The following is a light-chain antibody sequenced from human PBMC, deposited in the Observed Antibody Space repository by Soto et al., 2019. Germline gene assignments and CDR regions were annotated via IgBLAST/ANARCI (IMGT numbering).Light chain of an antibody. V-gene: IGLV1-44*01. Sequence: QSVLTQPPSASGTPGQRVTISCSGSSSNIGSNTVNWYQQLQGTAPKLLIYSNNQRPSGVPDRFSGSKSGTSASLAISGLQSEDDADYYCAAWDDTLNGLVVFGGGTKLTVL. CDR2: SNN. J-gene: IGLJ2*01. CDR1: SSNIGSNT. CDR3: AAWDDTLNGLVV.